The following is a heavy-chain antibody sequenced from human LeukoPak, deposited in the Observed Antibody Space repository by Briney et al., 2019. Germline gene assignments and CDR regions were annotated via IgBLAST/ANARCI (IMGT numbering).Heavy chain of an antibody. D-gene: IGHD3-22*01. Sequence: ASVKVSCKASGYTFTSHSVHWVRQAPGKGLEWMGGFDPEDGETIYAQKFQGRVTMTEDTSTDTAYMELSSLRSEDTAVYYCATDRDYYDSSGYSPFDPWGQGTLVTVSS. J-gene: IGHJ5*02. CDR2: FDPEDGET. V-gene: IGHV1-24*01. CDR3: ATDRDYYDSSGYSPFDP. CDR1: GYTFTSHS.